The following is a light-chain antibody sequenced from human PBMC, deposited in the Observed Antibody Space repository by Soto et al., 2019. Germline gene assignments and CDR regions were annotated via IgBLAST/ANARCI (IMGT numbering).Light chain of an antibody. CDR3: QSCDSSLSGSGV. Sequence: QSVLTQPPSVSGAPGQSVTISCTGTSSNIGAGYDVHWYQQFPGTAPKLLIYGNRNRPSGVPDRFSGSKSGTSASLAITGLQAEDEATYYCQSCDSSLSGSGVFGTGTKLTVL. CDR2: GNR. CDR1: SSNIGAGYD. V-gene: IGLV1-40*01. J-gene: IGLJ1*01.